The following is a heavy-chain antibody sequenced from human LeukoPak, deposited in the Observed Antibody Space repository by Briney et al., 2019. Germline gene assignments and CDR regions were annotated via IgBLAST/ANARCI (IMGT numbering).Heavy chain of an antibody. CDR3: ARGGDPAAQYWFDP. J-gene: IGHJ5*02. D-gene: IGHD2-2*01. CDR1: GGSFSGYY. CDR2: INHSGST. Sequence: SETLSLTCAVYGGSFSGYYWSWIRQPPGKGLEWVGEINHSGSTNYNPSLKSRVTISVHTSKNQFSLKLSSVTAADTAVYYCARGGDPAAQYWFDPWGQGTLVTVSS. V-gene: IGHV4-34*01.